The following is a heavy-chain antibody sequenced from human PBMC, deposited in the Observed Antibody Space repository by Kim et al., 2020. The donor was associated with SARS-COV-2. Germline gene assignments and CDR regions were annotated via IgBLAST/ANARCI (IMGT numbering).Heavy chain of an antibody. D-gene: IGHD3-10*01. J-gene: IGHJ6*02. CDR1: GFTFSSYG. Sequence: GGSLRLSCAASGFTFSSYGMHWVRQAPGKGLEWVAVISYDGSNKYYADSVKGRFTISRDNSKNTLYLQMNSLRAEDTAVYYCAKDNYYGSGRPYYYYGMDFWGQGTTVTVSS. CDR3: AKDNYYGSGRPYYYYGMDF. V-gene: IGHV3-30*18. CDR2: ISYDGSNK.